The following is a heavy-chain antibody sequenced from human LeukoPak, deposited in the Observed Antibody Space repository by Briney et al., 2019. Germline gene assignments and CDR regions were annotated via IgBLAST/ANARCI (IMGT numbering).Heavy chain of an antibody. Sequence: SETLSLTCAVYGGSFSGYYWTWIRQPPGKGLEWIGEINHSGSTNYNPSLKSRVTISVDTSKNQFSLKLSSVTAADTAVYYCARGYYYDSSGYYGYWGQGTLVTVSS. J-gene: IGHJ4*02. D-gene: IGHD3-22*01. V-gene: IGHV4-34*01. CDR1: GGSFSGYY. CDR2: INHSGST. CDR3: ARGYYYDSSGYYGY.